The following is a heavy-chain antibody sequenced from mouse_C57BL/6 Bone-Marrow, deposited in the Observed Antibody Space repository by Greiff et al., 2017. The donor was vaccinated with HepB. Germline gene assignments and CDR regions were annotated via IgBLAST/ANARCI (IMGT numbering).Heavy chain of an antibody. J-gene: IGHJ4*01. D-gene: IGHD2-3*01. Sequence: LVESGPELVKPGASVKISCKASGYSFTSYYIHWVKQRPGQGLEWIGWIYPGSGNTKYNEKFKGKATLTADTSSSTAYMQLSSLTSEDSAVYYCARDGYFPMDYWGQGTSVTVSS. V-gene: IGHV1-66*01. CDR1: GYSFTSYY. CDR2: IYPGSGNT. CDR3: ARDGYFPMDY.